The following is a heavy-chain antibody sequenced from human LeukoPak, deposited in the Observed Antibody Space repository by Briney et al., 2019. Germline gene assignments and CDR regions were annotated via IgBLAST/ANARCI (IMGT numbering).Heavy chain of an antibody. CDR3: ASSTVWFGELLGY. V-gene: IGHV1-2*02. J-gene: IGHJ4*02. CDR2: INPNSGGT. CDR1: GYTFTGYY. D-gene: IGHD3-10*01. Sequence: ASVKVSCKASGYTFTGYYMHWVRQAPGQGLEWMGWINPNSGGTNYAQKFQGRVTMTRDTSISTAYMELSRLRSDDTAVYYCASSTVWFGELLGYWGQGTLVTVSS.